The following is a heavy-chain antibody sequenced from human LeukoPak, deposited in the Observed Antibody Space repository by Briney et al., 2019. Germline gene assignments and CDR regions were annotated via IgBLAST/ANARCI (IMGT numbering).Heavy chain of an antibody. Sequence: GSLRLSCGASGFTFSDYYMTWIRQAPGKGLEWVSYISSSGSTIYYADSVKGRFTISRDNANNSLYLQMNSLRAEDSAVYYCAREEKNWFDPWGQGTLSPSPQ. CDR1: GFTFSDYY. CDR3: AREEKNWFDP. V-gene: IGHV3-11*01. J-gene: IGHJ5*02. CDR2: ISSSGSTI.